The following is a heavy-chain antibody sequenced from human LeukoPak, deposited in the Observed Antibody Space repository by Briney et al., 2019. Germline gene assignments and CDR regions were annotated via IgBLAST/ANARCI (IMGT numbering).Heavy chain of an antibody. D-gene: IGHD1-26*01. J-gene: IGHJ5*02. CDR3: TKDSGTYNWLAP. V-gene: IGHV3-73*01. CDR1: GFTLSDSA. CDR2: VDRPSTSYAT. Sequence: QSGGSLKLSCEASGFTLSDSAIHWVRQASGKGLEWVGLVDRPSTSYATAYAASVGGRLTISRAHSKNAAYLQMDSLKREDTALYYCTKDSGTYNWLAPWGQGTLVTVSS.